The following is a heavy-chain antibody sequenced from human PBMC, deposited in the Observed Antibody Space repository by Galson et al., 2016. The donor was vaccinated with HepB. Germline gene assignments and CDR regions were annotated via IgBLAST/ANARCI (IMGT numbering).Heavy chain of an antibody. CDR2: VDWDDSE. J-gene: IGHJ4*02. D-gene: IGHD1-26*01. Sequence: PALVKPTQTLTLTCTFSGFSLSTNAMSVIWIRQPPGKALEWLALVDWDDSEYFNTSLETRLTISKHTSKNQVVLTMTNMSPVDTATYYCTRSPYAGSFSFDYWGQGILVTVSS. CDR3: TRSPYAGSFSFDY. CDR1: GFSLSTNAMS. V-gene: IGHV2-70*01.